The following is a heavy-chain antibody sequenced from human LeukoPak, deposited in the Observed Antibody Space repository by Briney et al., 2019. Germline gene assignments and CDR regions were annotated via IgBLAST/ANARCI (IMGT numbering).Heavy chain of an antibody. CDR2: INHSGST. D-gene: IGHD3-3*01. V-gene: IGHV4-34*01. J-gene: IGHJ6*02. Sequence: PSETLSLTCAVYGGSFSGYYWSWIRQPPGKGLEWIGEINHSGSTNYNPSLKSRVTISLDTSKIQFSLRLSSVTAADTAMYYCARIRSEYYYYNMDVWGQGTTVIVSS. CDR1: GGSFSGYY. CDR3: ARIRSEYYYYNMDV.